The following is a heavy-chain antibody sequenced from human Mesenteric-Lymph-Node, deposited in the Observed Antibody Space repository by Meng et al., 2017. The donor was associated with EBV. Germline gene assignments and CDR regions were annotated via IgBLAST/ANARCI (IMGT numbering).Heavy chain of an antibody. V-gene: IGHV3-23*01. J-gene: IGHJ4*02. CDR2: IGGGGGSK. CDR3: AKPYSSGWV. CDR1: GFVVSSYA. D-gene: IGHD6-19*01. Sequence: VVPLGSGGELVRAGGSVSLFCSAYGFVVSSYAMVWARRAPGKGLEWCIAIGGGGGSKSYADSVNGRFTISRDNSKTTLYLQMNSLRAEDTSVYYCAKPYSSGWVWGQGTLVTVSS.